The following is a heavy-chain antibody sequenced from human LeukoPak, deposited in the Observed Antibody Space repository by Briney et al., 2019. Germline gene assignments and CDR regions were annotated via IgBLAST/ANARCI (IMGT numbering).Heavy chain of an antibody. J-gene: IGHJ4*02. D-gene: IGHD3-22*01. CDR1: GGTSNSHA. CDR2: IIPNLGTT. Sequence: RSSVKVSCTASGGTSNSHAISWVRQAPGQGLEWMGRIIPNLGTTNRAQNFQDRVTLTADKSTNTAYMELTSLTSDDTAVYYCATTNDGGGYQWGDFFDFWGQGTLVTVSS. CDR3: ATTNDGGGYQWGDFFDF. V-gene: IGHV1-69*04.